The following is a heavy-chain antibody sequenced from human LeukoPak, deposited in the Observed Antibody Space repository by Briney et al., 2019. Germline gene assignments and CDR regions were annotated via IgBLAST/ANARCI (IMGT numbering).Heavy chain of an antibody. CDR3: ARGGDSSGFDY. Sequence: GGSLRLSCAASGFTFSSYAMHWVRQAPGKGLEWVAVISYDGSNKYYADSVKGRFTISRDNSKNTLYLQMNSLRAEDTAVYYCARGGDSSGFDYWGQGTLVTVFS. J-gene: IGHJ4*02. V-gene: IGHV3-30*04. CDR2: ISYDGSNK. CDR1: GFTFSSYA. D-gene: IGHD6-19*01.